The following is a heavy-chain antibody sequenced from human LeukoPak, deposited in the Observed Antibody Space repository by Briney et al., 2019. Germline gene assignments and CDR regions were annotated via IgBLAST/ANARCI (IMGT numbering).Heavy chain of an antibody. D-gene: IGHD6-19*01. Sequence: ASVKVSCKASRGTFSSYAISWVRQAPGQGLEWMGRIIPIFGTANYAQKFQGRVTITADESTSTAYMELSSLRSEDTAVYYCARVDAVAGTLAFDIWGQGTMVTVSS. CDR2: IIPIFGTA. V-gene: IGHV1-69*15. CDR1: RGTFSSYA. J-gene: IGHJ3*02. CDR3: ARVDAVAGTLAFDI.